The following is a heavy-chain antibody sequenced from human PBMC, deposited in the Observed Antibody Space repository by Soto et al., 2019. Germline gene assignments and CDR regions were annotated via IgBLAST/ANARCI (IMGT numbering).Heavy chain of an antibody. V-gene: IGHV1-8*01. J-gene: IGHJ4*02. CDR2: MNPYSGNT. CDR1: GYTFTSYD. CDR3: AREGGGGYCSGGSCSSDY. D-gene: IGHD2-15*01. Sequence: GASVKVSCKASGYTFTSYDINWVRQVTGQGLEWMGWMNPYSGNTGYAQKFQGRVTMTTDTSTSTAYMELRSLRSDDTAVYYCAREGGGGYCSGGSCSSDYWGQGTLVTVSS.